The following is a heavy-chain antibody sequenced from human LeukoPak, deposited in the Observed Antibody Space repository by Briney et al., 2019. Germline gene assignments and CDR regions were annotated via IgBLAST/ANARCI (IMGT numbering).Heavy chain of an antibody. CDR1: GFTFSSYG. D-gene: IGHD6-13*01. J-gene: IGHJ4*02. CDR2: ISYDGSNK. Sequence: PGGSLRLSCAASGFTFSSYGMHWVRQAPGKGLEWVAVISYDGSNKYYADSVKGRFTISRDNSKNTLYLQMNSLRAEDTAVYYCAKPPDSSSWHYFDYWGQGILVTVSS. V-gene: IGHV3-30*18. CDR3: AKPPDSSSWHYFDY.